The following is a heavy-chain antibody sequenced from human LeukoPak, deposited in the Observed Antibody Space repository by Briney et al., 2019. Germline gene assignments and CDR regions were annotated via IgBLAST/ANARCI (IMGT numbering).Heavy chain of an antibody. Sequence: GASVKVSCKASGYTFTSYYMHWVRQAPGQGLEWMGIINPSGGSTSYAQKFQGRVTMTRDTSTSTVYMELSSLRSEDTAVYYCASEHSSGWSGEKRFDYWGQGTLVTVSS. CDR1: GYTFTSYY. J-gene: IGHJ4*02. V-gene: IGHV1-46*01. D-gene: IGHD6-19*01. CDR3: ASEHSSGWSGEKRFDY. CDR2: INPSGGST.